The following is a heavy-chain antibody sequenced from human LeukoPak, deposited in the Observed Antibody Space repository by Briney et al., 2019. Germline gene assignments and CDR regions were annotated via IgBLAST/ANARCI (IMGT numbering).Heavy chain of an antibody. D-gene: IGHD3-10*01. CDR2: IYYSGST. CDR3: ASSHEGYGSYNWFDP. V-gene: IGHV4-59*08. J-gene: IGHJ5*02. Sequence: SETLSLTCTVSGGSISSYYWSWIRQPPGKGLEWIGYIYYSGSTNYNPSLKSRVTISVDTSKNQFSLKLSSVTAADTAVYYCASSHEGYGSYNWFDPWGQGTLVTVSS. CDR1: GGSISSYY.